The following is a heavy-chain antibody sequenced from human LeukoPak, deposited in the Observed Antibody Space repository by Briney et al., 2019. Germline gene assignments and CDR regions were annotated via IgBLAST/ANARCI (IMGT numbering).Heavy chain of an antibody. D-gene: IGHD3-22*01. CDR2: IYPGDSDT. V-gene: IGHV5-51*01. CDR3: ARQYYDDSSGSKNFDY. J-gene: IGHJ4*02. Sequence: GESLKISCKGSGYSFTSYWIGWVRQMPGKGLEWMGIIYPGDSDTRYSPSFQGQVTISADKSISTAYLQWSSLKASDTAMYYCARQYYDDSSGSKNFDYWGQGTLVTVSS. CDR1: GYSFTSYW.